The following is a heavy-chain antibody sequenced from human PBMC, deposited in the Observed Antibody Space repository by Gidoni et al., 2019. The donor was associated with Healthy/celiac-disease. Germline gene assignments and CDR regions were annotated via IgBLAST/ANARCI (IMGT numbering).Heavy chain of an antibody. CDR1: GYTFTSYV. V-gene: IGHV1-18*01. CDR2: ISAYNGNT. D-gene: IGHD3-22*01. J-gene: IGHJ4*02. Sequence: QVQLVQYGAEVKKPGASVKVYCKASGYTFTSYVISWVRQAPGEGLEWMGWISAYNGNTTYAQKLQGRVTMTTDTSTSTAYIELRSLRSDDTAVYYCARDPFHNCYDSSGPTTGFDYWGQGTLVTVSS. CDR3: ARDPFHNCYDSSGPTTGFDY.